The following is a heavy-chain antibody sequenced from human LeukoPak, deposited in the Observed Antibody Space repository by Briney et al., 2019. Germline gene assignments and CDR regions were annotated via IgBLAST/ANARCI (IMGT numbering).Heavy chain of an antibody. CDR1: GFTFGSYA. Sequence: GGSLRLSCAASGFTFGSYAMSWVRQAPGKGVEWVSGISENGDTTYYADSVKGRFIISRDSSKNTLFLHMNSLRVEDTAVYYCARAGGSWYPLDWGQGTLVTVSS. V-gene: IGHV3-23*01. J-gene: IGHJ4*02. CDR2: ISENGDTT. CDR3: ARAGGSWYPLD. D-gene: IGHD6-13*01.